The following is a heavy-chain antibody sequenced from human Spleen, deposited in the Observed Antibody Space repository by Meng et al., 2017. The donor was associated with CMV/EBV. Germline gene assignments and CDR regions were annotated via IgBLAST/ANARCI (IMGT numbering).Heavy chain of an antibody. CDR3: ARLEFPYHYDSSGYYGDYYFEL. J-gene: IGHJ4*02. CDR1: GFSITSGYH. D-gene: IGHD3-22*01. Sequence: GSLRLSCGVSGFSITSGYHWVWIRQSPGKGLEWIGTIYHSGTTYYNPSLKSRVTISVDTAKNQFSLKLNSVTAADTAVYYCARLEFPYHYDSSGYYGDYYFELWAQGTLVTVSS. CDR2: IYHSGTT. V-gene: IGHV4-38-2*01.